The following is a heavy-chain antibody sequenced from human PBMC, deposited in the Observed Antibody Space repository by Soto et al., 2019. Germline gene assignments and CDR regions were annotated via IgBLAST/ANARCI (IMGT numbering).Heavy chain of an antibody. D-gene: IGHD4-17*01. CDR2: IYESGST. J-gene: IGHJ6*02. CDR1: GGSISSGGYS. CDR3: ARAHYGDYGYGMDV. Sequence: SESLSLTCAVSGGSISSGGYSWSWIRQPPGKGLEWIGYIYESGSTYYNPSLKSRVTISVDRSKNQFSLKLSSVTAADTAVYYCARAHYGDYGYGMDVWGQGTTVTVSS. V-gene: IGHV4-30-2*01.